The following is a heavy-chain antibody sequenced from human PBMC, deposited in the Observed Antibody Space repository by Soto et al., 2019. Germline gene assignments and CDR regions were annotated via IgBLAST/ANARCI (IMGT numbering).Heavy chain of an antibody. J-gene: IGHJ4*02. CDR3: VRSITMIVVVKPPVFDY. D-gene: IGHD3-22*01. CDR1: GFTFSSYW. V-gene: IGHV3-7*01. CDR2: IKQDGSEK. Sequence: HPGGSLRLSCAASGFTFSSYWMSWVRQAPGKGLEWVANIKQDGSEKYYVDSVKGRFTISRDNAKNSLYLQMNSLRAEDTAVYYCVRSITMIVVVKPPVFDYWGQGTLVTVSS.